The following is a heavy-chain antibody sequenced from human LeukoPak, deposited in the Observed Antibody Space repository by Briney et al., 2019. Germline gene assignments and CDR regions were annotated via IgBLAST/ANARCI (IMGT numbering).Heavy chain of an antibody. Sequence: GGSLRLSCVASGFTVSSNYMSWVRQAPGEGLEWVSVIYSGGSTYYADSVKGRFTISRDNSKNTLYLQMNSLRDEDTAVYYCARDLTVTSGYWGQGTLVTVSS. CDR3: ARDLTVTSGY. CDR1: GFTVSSNY. D-gene: IGHD4-17*01. CDR2: IYSGGST. V-gene: IGHV3-66*01. J-gene: IGHJ4*02.